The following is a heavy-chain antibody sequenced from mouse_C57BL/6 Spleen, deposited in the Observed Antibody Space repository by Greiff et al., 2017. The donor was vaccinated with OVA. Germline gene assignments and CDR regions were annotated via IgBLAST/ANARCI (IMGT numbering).Heavy chain of an antibody. D-gene: IGHD2-3*01. CDR1: GYTFTDYE. V-gene: IGHV1-15*01. CDR3: TRFYDGRRAWFAY. Sequence: QVQLQQSGAELVRPGASVTLSCKASGYTFTDYEMHWVKQTPVHGLEWIGAIDPETGGTAYNQTFKGKAILTADKSSSTAYLELRSLTSEDSAVYYCTRFYDGRRAWFAYWGQGTLVTVSA. J-gene: IGHJ3*01. CDR2: IDPETGGT.